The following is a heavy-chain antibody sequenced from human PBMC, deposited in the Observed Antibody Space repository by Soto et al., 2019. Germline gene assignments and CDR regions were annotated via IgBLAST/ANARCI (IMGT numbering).Heavy chain of an antibody. D-gene: IGHD6-6*01. CDR3: AREGKLEYSSSSGGMDV. V-gene: IGHV3-13*01. J-gene: IGHJ6*02. CDR2: IGTAGDT. CDR1: GFTFSSYD. Sequence: VGSLRLSCAASGFTFSSYDMHWVRQATGKGLEWVSAIGTAGDTYYPGSVKGRFTISRENAKNSLYLQMNSLRAGDTAVYYRAREGKLEYSSSSGGMDVWGQGTTVTVSS.